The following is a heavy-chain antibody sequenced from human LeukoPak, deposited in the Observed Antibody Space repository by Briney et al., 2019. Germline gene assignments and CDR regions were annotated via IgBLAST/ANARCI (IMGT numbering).Heavy chain of an antibody. CDR2: IHHSGTI. CDR1: GDSVTSGNYY. J-gene: IGHJ1*01. D-gene: IGHD3-22*01. CDR3: AGGNDDSKLHH. V-gene: IGHV4-31*03. Sequence: SETLSLTCSVSGDSVTSGNYYWSWVRQHPEKGPECIGHIHHSGTIYYNPSLLSRATISVDASKNQFSLRLSSVTAADTALYYCAGGNDDSKLHHWGQGTLVTVSS.